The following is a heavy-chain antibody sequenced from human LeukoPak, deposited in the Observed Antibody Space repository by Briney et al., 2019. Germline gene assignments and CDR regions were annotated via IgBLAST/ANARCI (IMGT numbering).Heavy chain of an antibody. CDR3: ARSVRGDYVWGSYRQGFDY. D-gene: IGHD3-16*02. CDR2: INPNSGGT. J-gene: IGHJ4*02. V-gene: IGHV1-2*06. Sequence: ASVKVSCKASGYTFTGYYMHWVRQAPGQGLEWMGRINPNSGGTNYAQKFQGRATMTRDTSISTAYMELSRLRSDDTAVYYCARSVRGDYVWGSYRQGFDYWGQGTLVTVSS. CDR1: GYTFTGYY.